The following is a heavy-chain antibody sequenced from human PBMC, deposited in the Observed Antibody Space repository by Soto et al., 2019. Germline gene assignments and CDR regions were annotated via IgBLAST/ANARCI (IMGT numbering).Heavy chain of an antibody. D-gene: IGHD2-8*01. CDR2: IADDGSNK. CDR1: GITFRSYA. CDR3: ARDWGYCTNGVCSRFDY. V-gene: IGHV3-30-3*01. Sequence: GGSLRLWCAASGITFRSYAMHWILKATGKRLEWAAVIADDGSNKYYAASVKGRFTISRDNSENTLYLQMNSLRAEETAVYYCARDWGYCTNGVCSRFDYWVQGALVTVSS. J-gene: IGHJ4*02.